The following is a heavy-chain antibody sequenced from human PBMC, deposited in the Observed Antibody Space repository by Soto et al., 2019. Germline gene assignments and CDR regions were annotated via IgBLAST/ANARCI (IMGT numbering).Heavy chain of an antibody. CDR3: ARDHSSSTAPKVYYYYGMDV. J-gene: IGHJ6*02. CDR2: ISSSSSYI. V-gene: IGHV3-21*01. D-gene: IGHD6-6*01. CDR1: GFTFSSYS. Sequence: GGSLRLSWAASGFTFSSYSMNWVRQAPGKGLEWVSSISSSSSYIYYADSVKGRFTISRDNAKNSLYLQMNSLRAEDTAVYYCARDHSSSTAPKVYYYYGMDVWGQGTTVTVSS.